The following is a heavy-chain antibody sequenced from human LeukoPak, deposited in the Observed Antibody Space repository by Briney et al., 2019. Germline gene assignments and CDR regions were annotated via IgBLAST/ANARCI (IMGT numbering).Heavy chain of an antibody. CDR1: GFTFSDYY. D-gene: IGHD2-8*01. V-gene: IGHV3-11*04. Sequence: PGGSLRLSCAASGFTFSDYYMSWIRQAPGKGLEWVSYISSSGSTIYYADSVKGRFTISRDNSKNTLYLQMDSLRAEDTAVYYCAKVGYCSNGVCPPADYWGQGTLVTVSS. J-gene: IGHJ4*02. CDR2: ISSSGSTI. CDR3: AKVGYCSNGVCPPADY.